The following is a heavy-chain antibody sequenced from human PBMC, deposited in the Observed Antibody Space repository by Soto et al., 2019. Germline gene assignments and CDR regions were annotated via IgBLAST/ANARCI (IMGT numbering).Heavy chain of an antibody. Sequence: QVQLVQSGAEVRKPGASVNISCWASGFTFGDNLINWVRQAPGQSLEWMGWINPDNGNTIYSQTCQGRVPISRHSSASIASVEVTDLTSEDTAVYYCASDILSVGPRANDAFDVWGQGTMVTVSS. CDR3: ASDILSVGPRANDAFDV. CDR1: GFTFGDNL. J-gene: IGHJ3*01. D-gene: IGHD2-8*02. CDR2: INPDNGNT. V-gene: IGHV1-3*01.